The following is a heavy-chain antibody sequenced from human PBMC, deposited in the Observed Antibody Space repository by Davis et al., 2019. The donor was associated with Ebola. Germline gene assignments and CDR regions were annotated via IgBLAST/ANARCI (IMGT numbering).Heavy chain of an antibody. Sequence: GESLKISCAASGFTFSSYAMHWVRQAPGKGLEWVAVISYDGSNKYYADSVKGRFTISRDNSKNTLYLEMSSLRAEDTAVYYCARSYYDTSGRFDYWGQGTLVTVSS. CDR3: ARSYYDTSGRFDY. V-gene: IGHV3-30-3*01. J-gene: IGHJ4*02. CDR1: GFTFSSYA. CDR2: ISYDGSNK. D-gene: IGHD3-22*01.